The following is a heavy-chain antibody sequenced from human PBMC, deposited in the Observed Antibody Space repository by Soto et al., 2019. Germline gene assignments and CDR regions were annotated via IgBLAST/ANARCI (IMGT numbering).Heavy chain of an antibody. J-gene: IGHJ4*02. CDR3: ARRSGYAYGSPDH. CDR2: ISSASSYI. D-gene: IGHD5-18*01. Sequence: EVQLVESGGGLVKPGGSLRLSCATSGFTFGSYTMNWVRQAPGKGLEWVSCISSASSYIYYADSVQGRFTISRDNSEKSLYLHMNSLRAEDTAVYYCARRSGYAYGSPDHWGQGVLVTVSS. CDR1: GFTFGSYT. V-gene: IGHV3-21*02.